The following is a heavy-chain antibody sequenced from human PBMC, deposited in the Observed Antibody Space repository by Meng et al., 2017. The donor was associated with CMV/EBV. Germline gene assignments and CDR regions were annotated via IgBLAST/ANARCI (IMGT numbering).Heavy chain of an antibody. D-gene: IGHD1-26*01. CDR3: ASIVSGSYLQLPDY. V-gene: IGHV1-2*02. CDR1: GYTFTDYY. Sequence: ASVKVSCKASGYTFTDYYMHWVRQAPGQGLEWMGWINPNSGGTNYAQKFQGRVTMTRDTSISTAYMELSRLRSDDTAVYYCASIVSGSYLQLPDYWGQGTLVTVSS. J-gene: IGHJ4*02. CDR2: INPNSGGT.